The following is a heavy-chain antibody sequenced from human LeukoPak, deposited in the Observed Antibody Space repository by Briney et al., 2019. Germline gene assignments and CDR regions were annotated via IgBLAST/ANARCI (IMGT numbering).Heavy chain of an antibody. J-gene: IGHJ6*03. Sequence: SETLSLTCTVSGGSISSYYWGWIRQPPGKGLEWIGYIYYSGSTNYNPSLKSRVTISVDTSKNQFSLKLSSVTAADTAVYYCARQRAVAGPYYYYMDVWGKGTTVTVSS. V-gene: IGHV4-59*08. D-gene: IGHD6-19*01. CDR1: GGSISSYY. CDR2: IYYSGST. CDR3: ARQRAVAGPYYYYMDV.